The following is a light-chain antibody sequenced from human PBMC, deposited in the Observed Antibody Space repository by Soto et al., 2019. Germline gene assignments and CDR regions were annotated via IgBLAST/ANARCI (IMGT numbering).Light chain of an antibody. V-gene: IGKV1-6*01. CDR3: LQDDTYPLT. CDR1: QGIGND. Sequence: AIQMTQSPSSLSASVGDRVTITCRASQGIGNDLGWYQQKPGKAPKLLIYAASNLESGVPPRFSGSGSGTDFTLTISSLQPEDFATYYCLQDDTYPLTFGPGTKVDI. CDR2: AAS. J-gene: IGKJ3*01.